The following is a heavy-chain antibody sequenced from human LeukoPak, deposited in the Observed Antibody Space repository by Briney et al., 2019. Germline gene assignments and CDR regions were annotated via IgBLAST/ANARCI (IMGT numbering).Heavy chain of an antibody. Sequence: SETLSLTCTVSGGSISSSSYYWGWFRQPPGKGLEWIGSIYYSGSTYYNPSLKSRVTISVDTSKNQFSLKLSSVTAADTAVYYCARDPGLRGAFDIWGQGTMVTVSS. CDR1: GGSISSSSYY. V-gene: IGHV4-39*07. D-gene: IGHD4-17*01. CDR3: ARDPGLRGAFDI. J-gene: IGHJ3*02. CDR2: IYYSGST.